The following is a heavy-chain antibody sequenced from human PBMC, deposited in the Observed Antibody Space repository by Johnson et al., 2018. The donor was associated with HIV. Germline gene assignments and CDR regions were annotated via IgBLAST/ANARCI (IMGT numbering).Heavy chain of an antibody. D-gene: IGHD3-10*01. J-gene: IGHJ3*02. V-gene: IGHV3-23*04. CDR3: AKVGPGGAFVI. Sequence: VQLVESGGTLVRPGGSLRLSCAASGFTFSSYAMNWVRQAPGKGLEWVSAISDSGGSTYFADSVKGRFTISRDDSKNTLYLQMNSRRAEDTAVYYCAKVGPGGAFVIWGQGTMVTVSS. CDR2: ISDSGGST. CDR1: GFTFSSYA.